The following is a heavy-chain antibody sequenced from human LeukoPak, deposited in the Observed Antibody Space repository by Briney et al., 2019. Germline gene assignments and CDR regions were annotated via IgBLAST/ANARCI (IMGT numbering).Heavy chain of an antibody. CDR1: GYIFTSHW. CDR3: ARGDGYLPLDY. V-gene: IGHV5-51*01. D-gene: IGHD3-22*01. Sequence: GESLKISCKGSGYIFTSHWIGWVRQMPGKGLEWMGIIYPGNSDTTYSPSFQGQVTISVDKSISTAYLQWSSLKASDTAIYYCARGDGYLPLDYWGQGTLVTVSS. J-gene: IGHJ4*02. CDR2: IYPGNSDT.